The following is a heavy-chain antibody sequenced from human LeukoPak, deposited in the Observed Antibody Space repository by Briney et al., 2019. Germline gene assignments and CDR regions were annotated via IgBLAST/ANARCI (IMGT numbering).Heavy chain of an antibody. D-gene: IGHD1-26*01. V-gene: IGHV1-18*01. CDR2: ISAYNGNT. Sequence: AASVTVSCKASGYTFTSYGISWVRQAPGQGLEWMGWISAYNGNTNYAQKLQGRVTMTTDTSTSTAYMELRSLRSDDTAVYYCARVLEWELLGGWFDPWGQGTLVTVSS. J-gene: IGHJ5*02. CDR1: GYTFTSYG. CDR3: ARVLEWELLGGWFDP.